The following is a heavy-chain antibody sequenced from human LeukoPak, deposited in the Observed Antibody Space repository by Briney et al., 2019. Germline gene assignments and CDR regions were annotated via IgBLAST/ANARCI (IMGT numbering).Heavy chain of an antibody. CDR3: ARDNYDSSTPYYFDY. CDR1: GFTFNTYE. CDR2: ISSSGSNI. J-gene: IGHJ4*02. D-gene: IGHD3-22*01. V-gene: IGHV3-48*03. Sequence: GGSLRLSCAASGFTFNTYEMNWVRQAPGKGLEWVSYISSSGSNIYYADAVKGRFTISRDNAKNSLYLQMNSLRAEDTAVYYCARDNYDSSTPYYFDYWGQGTLVTVSS.